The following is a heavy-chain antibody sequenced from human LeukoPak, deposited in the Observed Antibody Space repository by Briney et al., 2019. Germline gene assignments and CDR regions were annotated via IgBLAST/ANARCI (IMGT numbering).Heavy chain of an antibody. CDR2: INQDGSAK. CDR1: GFTFSSHG. J-gene: IGHJ3*02. CDR3: AKDLRIAARLSAFDI. D-gene: IGHD6-6*01. Sequence: GGSLRLSCAASGFTFSSHGINWVRQAPGKGLEWVANINQDGSAKYYVDSVKGRFTISRDNAKNSLYLQMNSLRAEDTAVYYCAKDLRIAARLSAFDIWGQGTMVTVSS. V-gene: IGHV3-7*03.